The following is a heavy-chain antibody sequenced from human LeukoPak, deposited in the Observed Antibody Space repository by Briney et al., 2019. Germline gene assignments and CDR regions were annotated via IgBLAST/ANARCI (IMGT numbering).Heavy chain of an antibody. Sequence: GGSPRLSCAASGFTFSSYWMSWVRQAPGKGLEWVASIKQDGSEKYYVDSVKGRLTISRDNAKNSLYLQMNSLRAEDTALYYCARAPGEGWFDPWGQGTLVTVSS. CDR3: ARAPGEGWFDP. D-gene: IGHD4-17*01. V-gene: IGHV3-7*01. J-gene: IGHJ5*02. CDR1: GFTFSSYW. CDR2: IKQDGSEK.